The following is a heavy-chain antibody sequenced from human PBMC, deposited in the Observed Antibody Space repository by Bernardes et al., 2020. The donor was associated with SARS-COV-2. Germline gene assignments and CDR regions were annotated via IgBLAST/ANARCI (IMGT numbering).Heavy chain of an antibody. CDR3: ARGGDGSSWYPFDY. J-gene: IGHJ4*02. V-gene: IGHV4-59*01. D-gene: IGHD6-13*01. CDR1: GGSISSYY. CDR2: IYYSGST. Sequence: SETLSLTCTVSGGSISSYYWSWIRQPPGKGLEWIGYIYYSGSTDYNPSLKSRVTISVDTSKNQFSLKLSSVTAADTAMYYCARGGDGSSWYPFDYWGQGTLVTVSS.